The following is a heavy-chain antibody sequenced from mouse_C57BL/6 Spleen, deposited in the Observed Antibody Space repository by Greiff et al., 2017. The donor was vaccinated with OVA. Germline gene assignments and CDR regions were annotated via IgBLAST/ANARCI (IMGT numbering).Heavy chain of an antibody. CDR3: VRDVEDYGGPWYFDV. J-gene: IGHJ1*03. CDR2: IRSKSSNYAT. V-gene: IGHV10-3*01. D-gene: IGHD2-4*01. Sequence: EVNVVESGGGLVQPKGSLKLSCAASGFTFNTYAMHWVRQAPGKGLEWVARIRSKSSNYATYYADSVKDRFTISRDDSQSMLYLQMNNLKTEDTAMYYCVRDVEDYGGPWYFDVWGTGTTVTVSS. CDR1: GFTFNTYA.